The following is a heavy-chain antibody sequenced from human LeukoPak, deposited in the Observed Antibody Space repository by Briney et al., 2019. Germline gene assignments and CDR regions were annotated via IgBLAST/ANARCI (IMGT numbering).Heavy chain of an antibody. CDR3: ARAASYYYDSSGYYRPDDAFDI. CDR2: ISAYNGNT. J-gene: IGHJ3*02. V-gene: IGHV1-18*01. Sequence: VASVKVSRKASGGTFSSYAISWVRQAPGQGLEWMGWISAYNGNTNYAQKLQGRVTMTTDTSTSTAYMELRSLRSDDTAVYYCARAASYYYDSSGYYRPDDAFDIWGQGTMVTVSS. D-gene: IGHD3-22*01. CDR1: GGTFSSYA.